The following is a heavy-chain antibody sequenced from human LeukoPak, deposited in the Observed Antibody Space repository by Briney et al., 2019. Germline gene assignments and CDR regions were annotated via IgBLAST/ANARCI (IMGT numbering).Heavy chain of an antibody. V-gene: IGHV1-24*01. CDR1: GYTFTSYG. CDR2: FDPEDGET. Sequence: ASVKVSCEASGYTFTSYGISWVRQAPGQGLEWMGGFDPEDGETIYTQKFQGRVTMTEDTSTDTAYMELSSLRSEDTAVYYCATESRVVPAANFDYWGQGTLVTVSS. J-gene: IGHJ4*02. D-gene: IGHD2-2*01. CDR3: ATESRVVPAANFDY.